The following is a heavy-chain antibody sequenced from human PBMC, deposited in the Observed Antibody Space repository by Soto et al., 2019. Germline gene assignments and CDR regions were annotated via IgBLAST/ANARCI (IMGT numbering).Heavy chain of an antibody. D-gene: IGHD3-16*02. V-gene: IGHV4-4*07. CDR1: GGSISNYY. CDR2: IYTGGST. J-gene: IGHJ4*02. CDR3: ARGLDYVWGSYRYFRLFDY. Sequence: SETLSLTCTVSGGSISNYYWSWIRQPAGKGLEWIGRIYTGGSTNYNPSLKSRVTMSTDTSKNQFSLRLTSVTAADTAVYCCARGLDYVWGSYRYFRLFDYWGQGTLVTVSS.